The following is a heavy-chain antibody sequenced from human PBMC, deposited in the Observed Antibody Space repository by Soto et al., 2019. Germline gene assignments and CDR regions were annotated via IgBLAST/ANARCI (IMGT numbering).Heavy chain of an antibody. CDR3: ARVPGP. V-gene: IGHV4-30-4*08. CDR2: IDYSGTT. CDR1: GGSISSNNYY. Sequence: SETLSLTCIVSGGSISSNNYYWSWIRQHPGKGLEWIGYIDYSGTTYYNPSLMSRVTISVDRSKNQFSLKLSSVTAADTAVYYCARVPGPWGQGTLVTSPQ. J-gene: IGHJ5*02.